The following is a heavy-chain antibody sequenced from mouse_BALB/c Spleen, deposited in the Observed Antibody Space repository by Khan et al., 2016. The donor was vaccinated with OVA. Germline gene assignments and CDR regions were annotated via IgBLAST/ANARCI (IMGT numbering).Heavy chain of an antibody. J-gene: IGHJ3*01. Sequence: FQLQQSGPDLVKPGASVKISCKTSGYSFTGYYLPLFHPIQVNSLEWILLVNPNNGGTTYNQKFKGKAILTVEKSSSTAYMELRSMTSEDSAVYYCGRISIITVEGFAYWGQGTLVTVSA. CDR3: GRISIITVEGFAY. CDR1: GYSFTGYY. D-gene: IGHD1-1*01. V-gene: IGHV1-18*01. CDR2: VNPNNGGT.